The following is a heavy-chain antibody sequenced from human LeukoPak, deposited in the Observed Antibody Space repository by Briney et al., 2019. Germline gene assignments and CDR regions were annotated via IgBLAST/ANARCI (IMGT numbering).Heavy chain of an antibody. CDR2: IYTSGST. V-gene: IGHV4-61*02. D-gene: IGHD1-26*01. J-gene: IGHJ3*02. CDR3: ALEGGATYDAFDI. CDR1: GGSISSGSYY. Sequence: SETLSLTCTVSGGSISSGSYYWSWIRQPAGKGLEWIGRIYTSGSTNYNPSFKSRVTISVDTSKNQFSLKLSSVTAADTAVYYCALEGGATYDAFDIWGQGTMVTVSS.